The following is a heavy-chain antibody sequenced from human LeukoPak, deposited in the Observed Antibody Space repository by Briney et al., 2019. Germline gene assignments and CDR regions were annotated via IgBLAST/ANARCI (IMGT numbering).Heavy chain of an antibody. CDR2: IWYGGSNK. CDR3: AKDSSLLWFGELLD. Sequence: GGSLRLSCAASGFTFSSYGMHWVRQAPGKGLEWVAVIWYGGSNKYYADSVKGRFTISRDNSKNALYLQMNSLRAEDTAVYYCAKDSSLLWFGELLDWGQGTLVTVSS. D-gene: IGHD3-10*01. CDR1: GFTFSSYG. J-gene: IGHJ4*02. V-gene: IGHV3-30*02.